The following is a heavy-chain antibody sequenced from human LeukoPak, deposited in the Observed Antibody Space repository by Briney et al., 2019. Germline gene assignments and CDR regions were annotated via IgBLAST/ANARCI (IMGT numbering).Heavy chain of an antibody. Sequence: GESLKISCKGSGYSFTNYWIGWVRQMPGKGLEWMGIIYPINSDTRYSPSFQGRVTISADKSISTAYLQWSSLKASDTAMYYCARPGANVGELDYWGQGTLVTVSS. D-gene: IGHD4/OR15-4a*01. CDR2: IYPINSDT. J-gene: IGHJ4*02. CDR3: ARPGANVGELDY. V-gene: IGHV5-51*01. CDR1: GYSFTNYW.